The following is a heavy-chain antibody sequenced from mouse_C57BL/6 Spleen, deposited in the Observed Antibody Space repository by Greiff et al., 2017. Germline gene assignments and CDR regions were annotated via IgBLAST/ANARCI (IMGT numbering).Heavy chain of an antibody. CDR1: GFTFSSYA. CDR3: ARDGGNSPFDY. J-gene: IGHJ2*01. Sequence: EVKLVESGGGLVKPGGSLKLSCAASGFTFSSYAMSWVRQTPEKRLEWVATISDGGSYTYYPDNVKGRFTISRDNAKNNLYLQMSHLKSEDTAMYYCARDGGNSPFDYWGQGTTLTVSS. CDR2: ISDGGSYT. D-gene: IGHD1-1*02. V-gene: IGHV5-4*01.